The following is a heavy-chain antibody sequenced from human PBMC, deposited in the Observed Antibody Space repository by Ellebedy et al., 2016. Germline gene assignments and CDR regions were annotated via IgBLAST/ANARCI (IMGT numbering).Heavy chain of an antibody. Sequence: ASVKVSXXASGYTFTSYYIHWVRQAPGQGLEWMGLINPSIGNTGYAQKFQGRVTITADESTSTAYMELSSLRSEDTAVYYCARIAAAGITQINWFDPWGQGTLVTVSS. CDR1: GYTFTSYY. CDR2: INPSIGNT. D-gene: IGHD6-13*01. V-gene: IGHV1-46*01. CDR3: ARIAAAGITQINWFDP. J-gene: IGHJ5*02.